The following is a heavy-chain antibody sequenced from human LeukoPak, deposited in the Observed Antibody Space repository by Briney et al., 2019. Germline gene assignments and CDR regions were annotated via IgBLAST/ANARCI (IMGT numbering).Heavy chain of an antibody. D-gene: IGHD6-13*01. CDR2: ISAYNGNT. Sequence: ASVKVSCKASGGTFSSYAISWVRQAPGQGLEWMGSISAYNGNTNYAQKLQGRVTLTTDTSTSTAYLELRSLRSDDTAVYYCARGGIPPHYYMDVWGKGTTVTVSS. V-gene: IGHV1-18*01. J-gene: IGHJ6*03. CDR3: ARGGIPPHYYMDV. CDR1: GGTFSSYA.